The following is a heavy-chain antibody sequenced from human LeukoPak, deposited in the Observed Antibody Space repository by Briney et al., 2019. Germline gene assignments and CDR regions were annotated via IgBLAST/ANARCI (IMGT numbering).Heavy chain of an antibody. V-gene: IGHV3-23*01. Sequence: GGSLRLSCAASGFTVSSNYMSWVRQAPGKGLEWVSAISGSGGSTYYADSVKGRFTISRDTSKSTLYLQLNSLRAEDTAVYFCAKHLSAVAYLDYWGQGTLVTVSS. CDR3: AKHLSAVAYLDY. CDR2: ISGSGGST. CDR1: GFTVSSNY. D-gene: IGHD6-19*01. J-gene: IGHJ4*02.